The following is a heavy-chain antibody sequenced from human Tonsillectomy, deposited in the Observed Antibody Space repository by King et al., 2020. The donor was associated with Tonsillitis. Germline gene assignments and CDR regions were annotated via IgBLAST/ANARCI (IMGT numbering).Heavy chain of an antibody. CDR1: GFSLSTSGVG. CDR3: AHRPCDYLWGGLDAFDV. Sequence: TLKESGPTLVKPTQTLTLTCTFSGFSLSTSGVGVGWIRQPPGKALEWLALIYWNADKRYSPSLKSRLTITKDTSKNQVVLTMTNMYPVDTATYYCAHRPCDYLWGGLDAFDVWGQGTMVTVSS. J-gene: IGHJ3*01. V-gene: IGHV2-5*01. CDR2: IYWNADK. D-gene: IGHD3-16*01.